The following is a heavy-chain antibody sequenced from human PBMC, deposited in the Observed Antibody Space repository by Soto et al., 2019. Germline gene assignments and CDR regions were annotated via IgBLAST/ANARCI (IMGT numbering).Heavy chain of an antibody. V-gene: IGHV3-30-3*01. CDR3: ASGRAVAGTVLDY. Sequence: PXGSLRLSCAASGFTFSSYAMHWVRQAPGKGLEWVAVISYDGSNKYYADSVKGRFTISRDNSKNTLYLQMNSLRAEDTAVYYCASGRAVAGTVLDYWGQGTLVTVSS. D-gene: IGHD6-19*01. CDR2: ISYDGSNK. CDR1: GFTFSSYA. J-gene: IGHJ4*02.